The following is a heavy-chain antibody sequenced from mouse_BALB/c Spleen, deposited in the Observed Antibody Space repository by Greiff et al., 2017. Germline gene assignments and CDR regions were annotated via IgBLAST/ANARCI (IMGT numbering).Heavy chain of an antibody. CDR2: ISSGGST. D-gene: IGHD2-1*01. CDR1: GFTFSSYA. V-gene: IGHV5-6-5*01. J-gene: IGHJ4*01. Sequence: EVHLVESGGGLVKPGGSLKLSCAASGFTFSSYAMSWVRQTPEKRLEWVASISSGGSTYYPDSVKGRFTISRDNARNILYLQMSSLRSEDTAMYYCARGGGKGDAMDYWGQGTSVTVSS. CDR3: ARGGGKGDAMDY.